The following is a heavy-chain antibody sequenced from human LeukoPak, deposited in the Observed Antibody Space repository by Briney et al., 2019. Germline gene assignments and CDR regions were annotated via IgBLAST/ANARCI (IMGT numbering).Heavy chain of an antibody. CDR2: IKEDGSET. CDR1: GFTFSAYW. V-gene: IGHV3-7*01. CDR3: ARCEGFYDYFSGNPTYYFYMVV. J-gene: IGHJ6*03. Sequence: GGSLRLSCAASGFTFSAYWICWVRQAPGKGLEWVANIKEDGSETNYVESVKGRFFISRDNAKNSQRLQMNSLRVEDSAVYYCARCEGFYDYFSGNPTYYFYMVVWGKGTTVTVSS. D-gene: IGHD3-16*01.